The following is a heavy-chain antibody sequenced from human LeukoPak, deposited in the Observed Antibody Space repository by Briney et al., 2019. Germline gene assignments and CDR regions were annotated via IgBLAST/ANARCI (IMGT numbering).Heavy chain of an antibody. CDR2: INTGNGNT. V-gene: IGHV1-3*04. D-gene: IGHD2-2*01. CDR1: GYTFSTYV. Sequence: GASVTVSCKASGYTFSTYVMHWVRQAPGQRLEWMGWINTGNGNTKYSRKFQGRVTITRDTSASTAYMELSSLRSEDTAVYYCARESSTSCFDYWGQGTLVTVSS. CDR3: ARESSTSCFDY. J-gene: IGHJ4*02.